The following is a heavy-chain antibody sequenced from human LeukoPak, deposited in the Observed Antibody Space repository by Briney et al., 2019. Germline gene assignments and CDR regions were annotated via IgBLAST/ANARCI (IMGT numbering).Heavy chain of an antibody. V-gene: IGHV4-39*01. CDR2: IYYSGST. Sequence: ASETLSLTCTVSGGSISGSTYYWGWIRQPPGKGLEWIGSIYYSGSTYYNPSLKSRVTISVDTSKNQFSLKLSSVTAADTAVYYCARIPVEYYFDYWGQGTLVTVSS. J-gene: IGHJ4*02. CDR3: ARIPVEYYFDY. CDR1: GGSISGSTYY.